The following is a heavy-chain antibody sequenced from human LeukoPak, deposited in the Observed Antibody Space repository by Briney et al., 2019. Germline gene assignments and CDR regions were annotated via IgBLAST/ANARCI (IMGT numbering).Heavy chain of an antibody. V-gene: IGHV3-30*02. J-gene: IGHJ4*02. CDR3: AKDSSSSVSRRHGRFDY. Sequence: PGGSLRLSCAASGFTFSSYGMHWVRQAPGKGLEWVAFIRYDGSNKYYADSVKGRFTISRDNSKNTLYLQMNSLRAEDTAVYYCAKDSSSSVSRRHGRFDYWGQGTLVTVSS. D-gene: IGHD6-6*01. CDR1: GFTFSSYG. CDR2: IRYDGSNK.